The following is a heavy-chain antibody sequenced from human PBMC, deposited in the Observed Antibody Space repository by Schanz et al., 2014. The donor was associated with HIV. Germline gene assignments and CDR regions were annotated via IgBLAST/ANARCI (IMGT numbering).Heavy chain of an antibody. D-gene: IGHD1-1*01. CDR1: GGTFKYYG. J-gene: IGHJ4*02. Sequence: QVYLAQSGAEVKKPGSSVKVSCKASGGTFKYYGINWVRQAPGQGLEWMGGIIPMFRPANYAQRFQGRVTIRADESMTTAYMELSSLRSDDTAVYFCARNQYQLLPSDYWGQGTLVTVSS. V-gene: IGHV1-69*01. CDR2: IIPMFRPA. CDR3: ARNQYQLLPSDY.